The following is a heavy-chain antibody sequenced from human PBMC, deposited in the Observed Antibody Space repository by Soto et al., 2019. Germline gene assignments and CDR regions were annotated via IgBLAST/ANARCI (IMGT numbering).Heavy chain of an antibody. CDR3: SRDLPQQLAAD. V-gene: IGHV1-69*01. CDR1: GGTFSSYA. D-gene: IGHD6-6*01. Sequence: QVQLVQSGAEVKKPGASVKVSCKASGGTFSSYAISWVRQAPGQGLEWMGGIIPIFGTANYAQKFQGRVTITADESTSTAYMEMSSLRSEDTAVYYCSRDLPQQLAADWGQGTLVTVSS. CDR2: IIPIFGTA. J-gene: IGHJ4*02.